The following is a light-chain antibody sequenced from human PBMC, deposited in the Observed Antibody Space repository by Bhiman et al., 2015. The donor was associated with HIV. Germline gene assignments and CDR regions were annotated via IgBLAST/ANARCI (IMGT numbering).Light chain of an antibody. J-gene: IGLJ1*01. CDR1: KLGDKY. Sequence: SYELTQPPSVSVSPGQTASITCSGDKLGDKYACWYQQKPGQSPVLVIYKDSERPSGIPGRFSGSNSGNTATLTITGTQAMDEADYYCQAWDSSTYVFGTGTKVTVL. CDR3: QAWDSSTYV. V-gene: IGLV3-1*01. CDR2: KDS.